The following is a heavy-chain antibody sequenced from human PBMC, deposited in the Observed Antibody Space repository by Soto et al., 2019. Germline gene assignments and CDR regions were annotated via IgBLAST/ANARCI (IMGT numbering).Heavy chain of an antibody. J-gene: IGHJ5*02. Sequence: QLQLQESGSGLVKPSQTLSLTCTVSGGSISSGGYSWSWIRQPPGKGLEWIGYIYHGSTYYNPSRKSRVTISVDRSKNQFSLKLSSVPAADTAVYYGARITYCGGDCYRGFDPWGQGTLVTVSS. CDR3: ARITYCGGDCYRGFDP. D-gene: IGHD2-21*02. CDR2: IYHGST. V-gene: IGHV4-30-2*01. CDR1: GGSISSGGYS.